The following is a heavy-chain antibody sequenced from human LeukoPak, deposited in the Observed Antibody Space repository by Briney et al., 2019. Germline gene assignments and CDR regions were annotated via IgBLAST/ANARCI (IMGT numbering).Heavy chain of an antibody. V-gene: IGHV4-59*01. Sequence: PSETLSLTCTVSGGSISSYSWSWIRQPPGKGLEWIGCIYYTGRTNYNPSLKSRVTISVDTSKNQFSLKLSSVTAADTAVYYCARNTVTSWNWFDPWGQGTLVAVSS. CDR3: ARNTVTSWNWFDP. CDR2: IYYTGRT. CDR1: GGSISSYS. J-gene: IGHJ5*02. D-gene: IGHD4-17*01.